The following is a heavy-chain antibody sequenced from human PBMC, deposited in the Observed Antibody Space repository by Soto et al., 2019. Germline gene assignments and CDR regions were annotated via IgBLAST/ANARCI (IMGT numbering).Heavy chain of an antibody. CDR1: GGSISSSSYY. Sequence: SETLSLTCTVSGGSISSSSYYWGWIRQPPGKGLEWIGSIYYSGSTYYNPSLKSRVTISVDTSKNQFSLKLSSVTAADTAVYYCARLNLVVVADHAEYYYYMDVWGKGTTVTVSS. J-gene: IGHJ6*03. CDR3: ARLNLVVVADHAEYYYYMDV. D-gene: IGHD2-15*01. V-gene: IGHV4-39*01. CDR2: IYYSGST.